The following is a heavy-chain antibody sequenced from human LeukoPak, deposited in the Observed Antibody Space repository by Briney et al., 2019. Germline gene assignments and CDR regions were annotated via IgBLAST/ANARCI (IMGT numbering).Heavy chain of an antibody. V-gene: IGHV4-59*01. CDR1: GGSISSYY. CDR3: ARYCGGDCKLYYFDY. J-gene: IGHJ4*02. Sequence: SETLSLTCTVSGGSISSYYWSWIRQPPGKGLEWIGYIYYSGSTNYNPSLKSRVTISVDTSKNQFSLKLSSVTAADTAVYYCARYCGGDCKLYYFDYWGQGTLVTVSS. D-gene: IGHD2-21*02. CDR2: IYYSGST.